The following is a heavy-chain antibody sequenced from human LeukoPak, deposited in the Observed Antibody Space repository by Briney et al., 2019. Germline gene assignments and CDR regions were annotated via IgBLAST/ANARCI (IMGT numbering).Heavy chain of an antibody. V-gene: IGHV3-23*01. Sequence: GGSLRLSCAASGFTFSSYAMSWVRQAPGKGLEWVSAISSSGGSTYYADSVKGRFTISRDNSKNTLYLQMNSLRAEDTAVYYCAKRGGDIDYYYYYMDVWGKGTTVTVSS. J-gene: IGHJ6*03. CDR1: GFTFSSYA. D-gene: IGHD3-3*01. CDR3: AKRGGDIDYYYYYMDV. CDR2: ISSSGGST.